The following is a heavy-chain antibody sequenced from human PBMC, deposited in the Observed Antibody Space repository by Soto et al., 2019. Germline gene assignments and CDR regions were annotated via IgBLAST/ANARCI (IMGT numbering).Heavy chain of an antibody. CDR2: ISAYNGNT. D-gene: IGHD1-26*01. J-gene: IGHJ4*02. CDR1: GYTFTSYG. Sequence: ASVKVSCKASGYTFTSYGISWVRQAPGQGLEWMGWISAYNGNTNYAQKLQGRVTMTTDTSTSTAYMELRSLRSEDTAVYYCAREGPEAFRSTWHFDYWGQGTLVTVSS. V-gene: IGHV1-18*01. CDR3: AREGPEAFRSTWHFDY.